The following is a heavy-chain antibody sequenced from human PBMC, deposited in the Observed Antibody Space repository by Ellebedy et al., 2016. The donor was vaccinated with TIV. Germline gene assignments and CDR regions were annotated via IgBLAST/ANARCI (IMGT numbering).Heavy chain of an antibody. Sequence: GGSLRLSXAASGFTFSSYGMHWVRQAPGKGLEWVAVISYDGSNKYYADSVKDRFTISRDNSKNTLYLQMNSLRAEDTAVYYCARSGVRGVIIILHYFDYWGQGTLVTVSS. V-gene: IGHV3-30*03. CDR2: ISYDGSNK. CDR3: ARSGVRGVIIILHYFDY. CDR1: GFTFSSYG. J-gene: IGHJ4*02. D-gene: IGHD3-10*01.